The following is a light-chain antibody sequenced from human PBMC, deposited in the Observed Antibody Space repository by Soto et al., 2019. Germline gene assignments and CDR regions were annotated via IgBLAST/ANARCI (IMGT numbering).Light chain of an antibody. J-gene: IGLJ1*01. Sequence: QSALTQPRSVSGSPGQSVTISCTGTSSDVGGNNYVSWYQQHPGKAPKLMLYDVNKRPSGVPDRFSGSKSGNTASLTISGLQAEDEADYYCCSFAGSYVFGTGTKLTVL. CDR3: CSFAGSYV. CDR1: SSDVGGNNY. V-gene: IGLV2-11*01. CDR2: DVN.